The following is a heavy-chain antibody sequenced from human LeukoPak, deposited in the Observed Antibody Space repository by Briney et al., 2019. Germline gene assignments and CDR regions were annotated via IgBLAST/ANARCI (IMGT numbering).Heavy chain of an antibody. CDR3: AKDSQIWAGYFDY. Sequence: GGSLRLSCAASGFTFSSYGMHWVRQAPGKGLEWVAFIRYDGTNQYYADFVKGRFTISRDNSKNTLYLQMNSLTDEDTAVYYCAKDSQIWAGYFDYWGQGTLVTVSS. V-gene: IGHV3-30*02. J-gene: IGHJ4*02. CDR1: GFTFSSYG. CDR2: IRYDGTNQ. D-gene: IGHD3/OR15-3a*01.